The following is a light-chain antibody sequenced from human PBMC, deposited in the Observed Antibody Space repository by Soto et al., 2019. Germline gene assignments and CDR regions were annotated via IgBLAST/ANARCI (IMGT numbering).Light chain of an antibody. Sequence: QSALTDPASVSGSPGQSITISCTATSSDVGGYNYVSWYQQHPGKAPKLMIYDVSNRPSGVSNSFSGSKSGNTASLTISGLQAEDEADYYCGSYTSSAFGGGTKVTVL. CDR1: SSDVGGYNY. CDR3: GSYTSSA. V-gene: IGLV2-14*01. CDR2: DVS. J-gene: IGLJ2*01.